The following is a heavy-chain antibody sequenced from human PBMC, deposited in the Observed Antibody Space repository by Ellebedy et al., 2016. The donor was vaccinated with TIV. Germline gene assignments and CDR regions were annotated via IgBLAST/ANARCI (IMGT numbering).Heavy chain of an antibody. CDR3: ARNGGGLGY. V-gene: IGHV1-18*01. D-gene: IGHD2-8*01. J-gene: IGHJ4*02. CDR1: GYTFSNYE. Sequence: ASVKVSCKGSGYTFSNYEIAWVRQSPGQGLEWMGWILQGNSYYAQKFQGRVTMTTDTSTNTAYMELRSLRSDDTAMYFCARNGGGLGYWGQGTLVTVSS. CDR2: ILQGNS.